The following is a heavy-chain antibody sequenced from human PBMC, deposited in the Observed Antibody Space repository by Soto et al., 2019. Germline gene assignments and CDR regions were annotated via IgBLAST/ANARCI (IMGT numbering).Heavy chain of an antibody. V-gene: IGHV1-46*01. J-gene: IGHJ5*02. Sequence: VASVKVSCKASGYTFTSYYMHWVRQAPGQGLEWMGIINPSGGSTSYAQKFQGRVTMTRDTSTSTVYMELSSLGSEDTAVYYCARDYTFRGYCSSTSCYDEGWFDPWGQGTLVTVSS. CDR2: INPSGGST. CDR3: ARDYTFRGYCSSTSCYDEGWFDP. CDR1: GYTFTSYY. D-gene: IGHD2-2*01.